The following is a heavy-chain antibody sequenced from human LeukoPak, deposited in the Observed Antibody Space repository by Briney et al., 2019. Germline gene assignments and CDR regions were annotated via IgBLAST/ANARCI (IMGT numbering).Heavy chain of an antibody. Sequence: PSETLSLTCTVSGGSISSSSYYWGWIRQPPGKGLEWIGSIYYSGSTYYNPSLKSRVTISVDTSKNQFSLKLSSVTAAGTAVYYCARHGLGYYPYYFDYWGQGTLVTVSS. V-gene: IGHV4-39*01. CDR3: ARHGLGYYPYYFDY. J-gene: IGHJ4*02. D-gene: IGHD3-22*01. CDR1: GGSISSSSYY. CDR2: IYYSGST.